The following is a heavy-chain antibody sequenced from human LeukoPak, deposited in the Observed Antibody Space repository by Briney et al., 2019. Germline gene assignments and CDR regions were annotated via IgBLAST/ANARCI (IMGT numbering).Heavy chain of an antibody. Sequence: SETLSLTCTVSGSSGSSDEYYWSWVRQHPGKGLEWIGYVYYGGSSYYIPSLESRVTMSVEVSKNQFSLELRSVTAADTAVYYCARVKVLRFLEWFLDFWGQGALVTVSS. V-gene: IGHV4-31*03. CDR3: ARVKVLRFLEWFLDF. J-gene: IGHJ4*02. CDR1: GSSGSSDEYY. CDR2: VYYGGSS. D-gene: IGHD3-3*01.